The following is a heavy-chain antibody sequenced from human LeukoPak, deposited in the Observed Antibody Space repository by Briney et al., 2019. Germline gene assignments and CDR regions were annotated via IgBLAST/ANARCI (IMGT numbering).Heavy chain of an antibody. D-gene: IGHD6-13*01. V-gene: IGHV3-30*18. Sequence: GRSRRLSCAASGFTFSSYGMHWVRQAPGKGLEWVAVTSYDGSNKYYADSVKGRFTISRDNFKNTLYLEMNSLRAEDTAVYYCAKEWQQMFFDIWGQGTMVIVSS. CDR1: GFTFSSYG. J-gene: IGHJ3*02. CDR2: TSYDGSNK. CDR3: AKEWQQMFFDI.